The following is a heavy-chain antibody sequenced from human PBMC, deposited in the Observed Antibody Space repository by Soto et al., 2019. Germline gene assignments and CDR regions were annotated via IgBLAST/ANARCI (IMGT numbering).Heavy chain of an antibody. CDR1: GFTFSSYS. Sequence: GGSLRLSCAASGFTFSSYSMNWVRQAPGKGLEWVSSISSSSSYIYYADSVKGRFTISRDNAKNSLYLQMNSLRAEDTAVYYCARDLPHYGDFIYWYFDLWGRGTLVTVSS. J-gene: IGHJ2*01. D-gene: IGHD4-17*01. V-gene: IGHV3-21*01. CDR3: ARDLPHYGDFIYWYFDL. CDR2: ISSSSSYI.